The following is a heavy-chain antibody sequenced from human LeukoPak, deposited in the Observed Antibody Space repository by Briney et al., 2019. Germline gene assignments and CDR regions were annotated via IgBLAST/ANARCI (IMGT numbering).Heavy chain of an antibody. CDR3: TRDSGTTGEVKFDP. D-gene: IGHD3-10*01. J-gene: IGHJ5*02. V-gene: IGHV4-34*01. CDR2: INHSGST. Sequence: PSETLSLTCAVYGGSFSGYYWSWIRQPPGKGLEWIGEINHSGSTNYNPSLKSRVTISVDTSKNQFSLKLSSVTAADTAVYYCTRDSGTTGEVKFDPWGQGTLVAVSS. CDR1: GGSFSGYY.